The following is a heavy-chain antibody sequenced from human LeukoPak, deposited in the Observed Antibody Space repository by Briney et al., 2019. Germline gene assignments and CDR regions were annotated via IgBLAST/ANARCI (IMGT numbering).Heavy chain of an antibody. CDR1: GFTFSDYY. CDR2: IKQDGSEK. J-gene: IGHJ4*02. Sequence: GGSLRLSCAASGFTFSDYYMSWIRQAPGKGLEWVANIKQDGSEKYYVDSVKGRFTISRDNAKNSLYLQMNSLRAEDTAVYYCARWSRFLERLLPYYFDYWGQGTLVTVSS. D-gene: IGHD3-3*01. CDR3: ARWSRFLERLLPYYFDY. V-gene: IGHV3-7*01.